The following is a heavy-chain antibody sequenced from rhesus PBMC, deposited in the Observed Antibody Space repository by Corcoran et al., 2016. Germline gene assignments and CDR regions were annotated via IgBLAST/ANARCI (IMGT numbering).Heavy chain of an antibody. J-gene: IGHJ4*01. CDR2: IGGSSGSN. CDR3: ARDASIAAAGLGFDY. D-gene: IGHD6S26*01. Sequence: QVQLQESGPGLVTPSETLSLPCAVSGYSISRCYGWRWLRQPPGQGLEWIGYIGGSSGSNNYNPSLKSRVTISKDTSKNQFSLKLSSVTAADTAVYYCARDASIAAAGLGFDYWGQGVLVTVSS. CDR1: GYSISRCYG. V-gene: IGHV4-127*01.